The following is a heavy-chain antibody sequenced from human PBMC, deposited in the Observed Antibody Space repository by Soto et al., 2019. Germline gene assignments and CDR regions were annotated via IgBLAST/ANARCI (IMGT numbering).Heavy chain of an antibody. CDR2: IYDSGTT. D-gene: IGHD2-15*01. V-gene: IGHV4-30-2*01. J-gene: IGHJ4*02. CDR3: ARGVVTARVFNY. CDR1: GGSISRGAYF. Sequence: SETLSLTCAVSGGSISRGAYFWGWIRQPPGKGLEWIGHIYDSGTTYHNPSLRSRVTISVGRSKNQFSLRLSSLTAADTAVYFCARGVVTARVFNYWGRGTLVTVSS.